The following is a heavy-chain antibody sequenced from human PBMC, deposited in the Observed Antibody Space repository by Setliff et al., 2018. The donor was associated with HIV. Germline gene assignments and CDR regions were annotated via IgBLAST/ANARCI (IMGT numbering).Heavy chain of an antibody. CDR1: GFTFSSYV. J-gene: IGHJ4*02. CDR2: ISLDGSNK. Sequence: TGGSLRLSCAASGFTFSSYVMHWVRQAPGKGLEWVSVISLDGSNKYYADSVKGRFTISRDNARNSLYLQMNSLRAEDTAVYYCARGLVDYYDSSGYDYWGQGTLVTVSS. V-gene: IGHV3-30*04. CDR3: ARGLVDYYDSSGYDY. D-gene: IGHD3-22*01.